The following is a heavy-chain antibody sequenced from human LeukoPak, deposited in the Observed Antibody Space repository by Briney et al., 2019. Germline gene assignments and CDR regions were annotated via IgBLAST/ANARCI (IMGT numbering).Heavy chain of an antibody. CDR3: AELGITMIGGV. CDR1: GFTFSHYG. Sequence: GGSLRLSCAASGFTFSHYGMHWVRQAPGKGLEWVSYISLSSSSIYYADSLKGRFTISRDNAKNSLYLQMNSLRAEDTAVYYCAELGITMIGGVWGKGTTVTISS. V-gene: IGHV3-48*01. CDR2: ISLSSSSI. D-gene: IGHD3-10*02. J-gene: IGHJ6*04.